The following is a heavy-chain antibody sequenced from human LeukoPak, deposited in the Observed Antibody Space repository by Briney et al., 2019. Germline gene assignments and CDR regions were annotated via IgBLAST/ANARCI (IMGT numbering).Heavy chain of an antibody. V-gene: IGHV3-66*01. CDR1: GFTVSSNY. Sequence: GGSLRLSCAASGFTVSSNYMSWVRQAPGKGLEWVSVIYSGGSTYYADSVKGRFTISRDNSKNTLYLQMNSLRAEDTAVYYCARVMTTVTNGWFDPWGQGTLVTVSS. CDR3: ARVMTTVTNGWFDP. D-gene: IGHD4-17*01. CDR2: IYSGGST. J-gene: IGHJ5*02.